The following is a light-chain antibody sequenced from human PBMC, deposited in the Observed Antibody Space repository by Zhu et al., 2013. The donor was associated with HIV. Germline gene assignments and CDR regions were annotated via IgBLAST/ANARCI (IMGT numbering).Light chain of an antibody. CDR2: QDS. CDR1: KLGDKY. V-gene: IGLV3-1*01. J-gene: IGLJ1*01. Sequence: SYELTQPPSVSVSPGQTASITCSGDKLGDKYACWYQQKPGQSPVLVIYQDSKRPSGIPERFSGSNSGNTATLTISGTQAMDEADYYCQAWDSTTAVFG. CDR3: QAWDSTTAV.